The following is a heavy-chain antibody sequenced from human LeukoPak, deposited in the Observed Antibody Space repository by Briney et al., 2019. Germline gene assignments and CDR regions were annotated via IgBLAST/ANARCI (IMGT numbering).Heavy chain of an antibody. V-gene: IGHV3-53*04. CDR3: ARVLGYDSSGYYRGYFDY. J-gene: IGHJ4*02. Sequence: GGFLRLSCAASGFTVTNNYMSWVRQAPGKGLEWVSVIYSAGTTYYADSVKGRFTISRQNPENTLFLQMNSLRPEDTAVYYCARVLGYDSSGYYRGYFDYWGQGTLVTVSS. CDR1: GFTVTNNY. CDR2: IYSAGTT. D-gene: IGHD3-22*01.